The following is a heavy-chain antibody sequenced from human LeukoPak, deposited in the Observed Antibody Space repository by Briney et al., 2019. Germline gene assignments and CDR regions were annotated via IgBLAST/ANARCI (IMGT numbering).Heavy chain of an antibody. V-gene: IGHV1-3*03. D-gene: IGHD2-15*01. CDR2: INAGNGNT. J-gene: IGHJ6*03. Sequence: ASVKVSCKASGYTFTNYALHWVRQAPGQRLEWMGWINAGNGNTKSSQESQGRVTITRDTSASTAYMELSSLSSEDMAVYYCARVVGYCSGGSCPAFMDVWGKGTTVTVSS. CDR3: ARVVGYCSGGSCPAFMDV. CDR1: GYTFTNYA.